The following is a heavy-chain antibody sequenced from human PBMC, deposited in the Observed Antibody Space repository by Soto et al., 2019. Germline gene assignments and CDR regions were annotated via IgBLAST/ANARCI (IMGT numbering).Heavy chain of an antibody. V-gene: IGHV3-33*01. J-gene: IGHJ6*02. CDR1: GFTFRTYG. D-gene: IGHD6-19*01. CDR3: ARDDIPGIAVATYGMDV. Sequence: ESGGGVVQPGRSLRLSCAASGFTFRTYGMHWVRQAPGKGLEWVAVIWYDGSNKYYADSVKGRFTISRDDSKNTLYLQMTSLRAEDTAVYYCARDDIPGIAVATYGMDVWGQGTTVTVSS. CDR2: IWYDGSNK.